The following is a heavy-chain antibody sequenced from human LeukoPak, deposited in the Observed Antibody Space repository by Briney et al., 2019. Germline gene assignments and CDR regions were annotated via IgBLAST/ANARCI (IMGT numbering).Heavy chain of an antibody. CDR2: ISDSGGST. J-gene: IGHJ4*01. CDR3: ARHDSFIPY. CDR1: GFTFSDYA. V-gene: IGHV3-23*01. Sequence: GGSLRLSCVASGFTFSDYAMSRVRQAPGKGLEWVSGISDSGGSTYYADSVKGRCTISRDNSKNTVSLQMNNLRAEDTAVYFCARHDSFIPYCGQGTLVTVTS. D-gene: IGHD3-16*02.